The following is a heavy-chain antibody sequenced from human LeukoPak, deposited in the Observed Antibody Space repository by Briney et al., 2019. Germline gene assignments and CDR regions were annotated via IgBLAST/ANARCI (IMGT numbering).Heavy chain of an antibody. CDR1: GGSISSGTYY. CDR3: AREVRGQLVRDYFDY. V-gene: IGHV4-61*02. Sequence: SETLSLTCTVSGGSISSGTYYWSCIRRPAGKGLEWIGRIHTSGGINYNPSLESRVTMSVDTSKNQFSLKLSSVTAADTAVYYCAREVRGQLVRDYFDYWGQGTLVTVSS. J-gene: IGHJ4*02. D-gene: IGHD6-6*01. CDR2: IHTSGGI.